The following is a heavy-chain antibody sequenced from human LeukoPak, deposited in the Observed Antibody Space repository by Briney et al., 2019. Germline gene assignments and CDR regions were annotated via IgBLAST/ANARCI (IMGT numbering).Heavy chain of an antibody. CDR2: ISYDGNSE. CDR3: ARGGESSGYYYADY. V-gene: IGHV3-30*03. D-gene: IGHD3-22*01. J-gene: IGHJ4*02. Sequence: GGSLRLSCAASGFTFSSYAMHWVRQAPGKGLEWVAVISYDGNSEYYTDSVQGRFTISRDDSKNTVYLQMNSLRAEDTSVYFCARGGESSGYYYADYWGQGTLVTVSS. CDR1: GFTFSSYA.